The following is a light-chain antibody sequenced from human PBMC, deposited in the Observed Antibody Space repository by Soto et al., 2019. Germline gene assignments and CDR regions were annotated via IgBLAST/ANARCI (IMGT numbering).Light chain of an antibody. J-gene: IGKJ4*01. CDR1: QSVGSN. CDR2: GAS. Sequence: EIVLTQSPGTLSLSPGESATLSCRASQSVGSNYLAWYQQRPGQAPRLLIYGASSRATGIPDRFSGSGSGTEFTLTISSLQSEDFAVYYCQKYNNWPPLTFGGGTKVDIK. V-gene: IGKV3-15*01. CDR3: QKYNNWPPLT.